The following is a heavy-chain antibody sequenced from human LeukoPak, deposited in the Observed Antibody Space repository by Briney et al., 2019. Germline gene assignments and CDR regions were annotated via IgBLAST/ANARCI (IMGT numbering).Heavy chain of an antibody. CDR2: IKRDGSEK. Sequence: GGSLRLSCAASGFTFSSYWMSWVRQAPGKGLEWVANIKRDGSEKYYVDSVKGRFTISRDNAKNSLYLQMNSLRAEDTAVYYCARGYYDSSGYYLDNWGQGTLVTVSS. J-gene: IGHJ4*02. CDR3: ARGYYDSSGYYLDN. V-gene: IGHV3-7*01. CDR1: GFTFSSYW. D-gene: IGHD3-22*01.